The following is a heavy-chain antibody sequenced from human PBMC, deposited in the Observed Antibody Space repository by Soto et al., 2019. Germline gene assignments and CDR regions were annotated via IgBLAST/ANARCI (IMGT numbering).Heavy chain of an antibody. CDR2: IYYSGST. V-gene: IGHV4-59*12. D-gene: IGHD3-10*01. Sequence: SETLSLTCTVSGGSISSYYWSWIRQPPGKGLEWIGYIYYSGSTNYNPSLKSRVTISVDTSKNQFSLKLSSVTAADTAVFYCARDRRLITRVRGVSLCFDPWGQGTLVTVSS. CDR3: ARDRRLITRVRGVSLCFDP. J-gene: IGHJ5*02. CDR1: GGSISSYY.